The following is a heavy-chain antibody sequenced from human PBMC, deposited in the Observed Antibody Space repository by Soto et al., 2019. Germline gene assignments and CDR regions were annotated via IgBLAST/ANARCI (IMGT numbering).Heavy chain of an antibody. CDR3: ARDRVEGYYDSSGYSL. D-gene: IGHD3-22*01. Sequence: GSLRLSCEASGFSFSSYTMNWVRQAPGKGLEWVSSISAGSIYIYYPDSVKGRFTISRDNAKNSLYLQMNSLRADDTAVYYCARDRVEGYYDSSGYSLWGQGTLVTVYS. V-gene: IGHV3-21*01. CDR1: GFSFSSYT. CDR2: ISAGSIYI. J-gene: IGHJ4*02.